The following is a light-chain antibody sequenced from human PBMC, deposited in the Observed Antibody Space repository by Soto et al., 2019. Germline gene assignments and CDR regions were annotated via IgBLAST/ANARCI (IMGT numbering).Light chain of an antibody. V-gene: IGKV2-28*01. CDR2: LTF. J-gene: IGKJ2*02. CDR1: QSLLYSNGYNY. Sequence: DIVMTQSPLSLPVTPGEPASISCRSSQSLLYSNGYNYLDWYLQKPGQSPQLLIYLTFNRSSGVPDRFSGSGSGTAFTLKISRVEAEDVGVYYCVQALQTPRTFCQGTKLEIK. CDR3: VQALQTPRT.